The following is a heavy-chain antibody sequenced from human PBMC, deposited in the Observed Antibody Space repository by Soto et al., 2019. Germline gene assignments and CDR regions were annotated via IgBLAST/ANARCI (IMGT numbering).Heavy chain of an antibody. CDR3: ATDSGLIVGAKLARFDY. CDR2: INPSGGGT. Sequence: ASVKVSCKASGYTFTSYYMHWVRQAPGQGLEWMGIINPSGGGTSYAQKFQGRVTMTSDTSTSTVYMELSSLRSEDTAVYYCATDSGLIVGAKLARFDYWGQGTLVTVSS. J-gene: IGHJ4*02. D-gene: IGHD1-26*01. V-gene: IGHV1-46*01. CDR1: GYTFTSYY.